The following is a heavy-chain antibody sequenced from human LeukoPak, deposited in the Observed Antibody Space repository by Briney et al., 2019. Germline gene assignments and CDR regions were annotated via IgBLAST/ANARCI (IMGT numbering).Heavy chain of an antibody. CDR3: ARDLGIAAAGTSWFDP. J-gene: IGHJ5*02. CDR1: GGSISSGGYY. D-gene: IGHD6-13*01. Sequence: SQTLSLTCTVSGGSISSGGYYWSWIRQHPGKGLEWIGYIYYSGSTYYNPSLKSRVTISVDTSKNQFSLKLSSVTAADTAVYYCARDLGIAAAGTSWFDPWGQGTLVTVSS. V-gene: IGHV4-31*03. CDR2: IYYSGST.